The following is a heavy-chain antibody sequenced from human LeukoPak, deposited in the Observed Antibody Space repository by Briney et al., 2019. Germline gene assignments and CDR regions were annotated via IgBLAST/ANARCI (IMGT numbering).Heavy chain of an antibody. CDR1: GFTFSNAW. J-gene: IGHJ4*02. CDR2: IKSKTDGGTT. D-gene: IGHD3-22*01. V-gene: IGHV3-15*07. CDR3: STTYYYDSSEGY. Sequence: PGGSLRLSCAASGFTFSNAWMNWVRQAPGKGLEWVGRIKSKTDGGTTDYAAPVKGRFTISRDDSKNTLYLQMNSLKTEDAAVYYCSTTYYYDSSEGYWGQGTLVTVSS.